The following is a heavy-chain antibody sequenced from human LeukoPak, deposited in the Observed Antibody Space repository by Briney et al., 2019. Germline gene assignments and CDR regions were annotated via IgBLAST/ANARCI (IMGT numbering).Heavy chain of an antibody. J-gene: IGHJ4*02. CDR3: ARGVASGTYRRFDF. Sequence: ASVRVSCKASGYTFTDYNVHWVRQAPGQGLEWMGWITPRSGATDFAQRFQGRLTMTRDTLISTAYLELDNLISDDMAVYFCARGVASGTYRRFDFWGQGTLVTVSS. V-gene: IGHV1-2*02. CDR1: GYTFTDYN. CDR2: ITPRSGAT. D-gene: IGHD3-10*01.